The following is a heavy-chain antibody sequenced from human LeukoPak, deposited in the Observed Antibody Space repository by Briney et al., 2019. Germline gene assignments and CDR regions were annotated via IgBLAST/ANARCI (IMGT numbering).Heavy chain of an antibody. D-gene: IGHD3-10*01. J-gene: IGHJ4*02. Sequence: GGSLRLSCAASGLTVSSDYMSWVRQAPGKGLEWVSVIYSGGSTYYADSVKGRFTISRDNSKNTLYLQMDSLRVEDTAVYYCARATYFYASGSADYWGQGTLVTVSS. CDR2: IYSGGST. V-gene: IGHV3-66*01. CDR1: GLTVSSDY. CDR3: ARATYFYASGSADY.